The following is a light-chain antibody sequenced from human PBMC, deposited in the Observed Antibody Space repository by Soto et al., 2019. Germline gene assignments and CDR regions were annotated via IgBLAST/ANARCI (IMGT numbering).Light chain of an antibody. J-gene: IGKJ1*01. CDR1: QSISSS. Sequence: EIVLTHSPGTLSLSPGERATLSCRASQSISSSLAWYQQKPGQAPRLLIFGASIRATGIPDKFSGSGSGTDFTLTISRLEPEDFAVYSCQQYGSSPPTFGQGTKVDVK. V-gene: IGKV3-20*01. CDR2: GAS. CDR3: QQYGSSPPT.